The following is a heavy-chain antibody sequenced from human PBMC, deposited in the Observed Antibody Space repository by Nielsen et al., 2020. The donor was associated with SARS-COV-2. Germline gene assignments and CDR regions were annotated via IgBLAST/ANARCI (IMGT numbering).Heavy chain of an antibody. J-gene: IGHJ6*02. D-gene: IGHD3-22*01. Sequence: ASVKVSCKASGYTFTSYDINWVRQATGQGLEWMGGFDPEDGETIYAQKFQGRVTMTRDTSISTAYMELSRLRSDDTAVYYCARDPTSTDYYDTGGSSGDYYYGTDVWGQGTTVTVSS. CDR3: ARDPTSTDYYDTGGSSGDYYYGTDV. CDR1: GYTFTSYD. CDR2: FDPEDGET. V-gene: IGHV1-2*02.